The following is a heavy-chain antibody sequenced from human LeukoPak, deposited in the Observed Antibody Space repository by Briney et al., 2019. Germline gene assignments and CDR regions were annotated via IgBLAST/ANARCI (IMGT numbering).Heavy chain of an antibody. CDR2: VSASAGST. J-gene: IGHJ4*02. Sequence: GGSLRLSCAASGFTFSTYAMRWVRQAPGKGLEWVASVSASAGSTYYADSVKGRFTISRDNSKNTVYLQMSSLRAEDTAVYYCAKVSGSYYYFDYWGQGTLVTVSS. D-gene: IGHD1-26*01. CDR1: GFTFSTYA. CDR3: AKVSGSYYYFDY. V-gene: IGHV3-23*01.